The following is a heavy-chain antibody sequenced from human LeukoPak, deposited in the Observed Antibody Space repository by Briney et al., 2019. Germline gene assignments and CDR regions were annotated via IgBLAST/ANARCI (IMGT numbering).Heavy chain of an antibody. V-gene: IGHV4-34*01. CDR1: GGSFSGYY. D-gene: IGHD5-18*01. CDR3: ARGGYSYGSAGLFGYFDL. CDR2: INHSGST. J-gene: IGHJ2*01. Sequence: PSETLSLTCAVYGGSFSGYYWSWIRQPPGKGMEWIGEINHSGSTHYNPSLKSRVTISVDTSKNQFSLKLSSVTAADTAVYYCARGGYSYGSAGLFGYFDLWGRGTLVTVSS.